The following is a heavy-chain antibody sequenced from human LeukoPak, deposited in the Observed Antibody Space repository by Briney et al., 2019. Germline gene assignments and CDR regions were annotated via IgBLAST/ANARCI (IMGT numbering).Heavy chain of an antibody. CDR2: INQDGSQR. D-gene: IGHD7-27*01. CDR3: VRENWANDY. CDR1: GFTFTTYY. V-gene: IGHV3-7*01. J-gene: IGHJ4*02. Sequence: GGSLRLSCAASGFTFTTYYMTWVRQAPGKGLEWVANINQDGSQRIYVDSVKGRFTLSRDNAKNSLYLQMNSLRAEDTAVYYCVRENWANDYWGQGTLVTVSS.